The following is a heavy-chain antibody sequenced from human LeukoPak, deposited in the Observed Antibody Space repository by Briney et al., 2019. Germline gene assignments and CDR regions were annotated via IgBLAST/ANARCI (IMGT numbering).Heavy chain of an antibody. J-gene: IGHJ6*03. CDR2: INPNSGGT. Sequence: ASVKVSFKSSGYTFTFYYIHWVRQAPGQGLEYMGWINPNSGGTNYAQKVQGRVTMTRDTSISTAYMELSRLRSDDTAVYYCARDLYQWLPSTRPRDYYYYMDVWGEGTTVTVSS. V-gene: IGHV1-2*02. D-gene: IGHD6-19*01. CDR3: ARDLYQWLPSTRPRDYYYYMDV. CDR1: GYTFTFYY.